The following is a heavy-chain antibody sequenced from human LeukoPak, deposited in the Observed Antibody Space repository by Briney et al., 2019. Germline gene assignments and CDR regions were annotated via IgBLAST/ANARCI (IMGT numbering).Heavy chain of an antibody. CDR3: AKGKGGTSFNYCFDY. Sequence: GASLRLSCAASGFGFGAHAMIWVRQAPGKGLEWVSLIHNDAATTYYADSVRGRFTVSRDNSKNTLYLEMNSLRAEDTAVYYCAKGKGGTSFNYCFDYWGQGTPVSVSS. J-gene: IGHJ4*02. D-gene: IGHD2/OR15-2a*01. V-gene: IGHV3-23*03. CDR1: GFGFGAHA. CDR2: IHNDAATT.